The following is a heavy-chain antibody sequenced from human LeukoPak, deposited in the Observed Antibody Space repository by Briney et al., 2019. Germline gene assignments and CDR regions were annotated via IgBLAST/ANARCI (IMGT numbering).Heavy chain of an antibody. CDR1: GGSISSYY. CDR3: AGLRYFDWRGAFDI. V-gene: IGHV4-59*08. CDR2: IYYSGST. Sequence: SETLSLTCTVSGGSISSYYWSWIRQPPGKGLELIGYIYYSGSTNYNPSLKSRVTISIDTSKNQFSLKLSSVTAADTAVYYCAGLRYFDWRGAFDIWGQGTMVTVSS. J-gene: IGHJ3*02. D-gene: IGHD3-9*01.